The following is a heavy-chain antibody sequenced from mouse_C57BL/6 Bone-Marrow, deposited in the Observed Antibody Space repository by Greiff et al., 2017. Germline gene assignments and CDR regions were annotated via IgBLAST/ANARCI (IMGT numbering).Heavy chain of an antibody. CDR3: VKSSQSVRLWDVDD. V-gene: IGHV1-39*01. Sequence: VQLKQPGPELVKPGASVKISCKASGYSFTGYNMNWVKQSHGKSLEWIGVINPNYGTTSYNQKFKGKATLTVDQSSSTAYMQLNSLTSAASAVYYAVKSSQSVRLWDVDDWGQGTLVTVSS. J-gene: IGHJ4*01. D-gene: IGHD1-3*01. CDR2: INPNYGTT. CDR1: GYSFTGYN.